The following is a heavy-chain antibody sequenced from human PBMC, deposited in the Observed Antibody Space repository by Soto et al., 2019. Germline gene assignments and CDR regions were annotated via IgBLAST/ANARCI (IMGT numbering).Heavy chain of an antibody. V-gene: IGHV3-53*01. CDR3: ERGWLSGYYGMDV. Sequence: PXEFLRLSCAASGFTFSSNYMSWVRQAPGKGLEWVSVIYSGGSTYYADSVKGRFTISRDNSKNTLYLQMNSLRAEDTAVYYCERGWLSGYYGMDVWGQGTTVTVPS. CDR2: IYSGGST. D-gene: IGHD3-22*01. CDR1: GFTFSSNY. J-gene: IGHJ6*02.